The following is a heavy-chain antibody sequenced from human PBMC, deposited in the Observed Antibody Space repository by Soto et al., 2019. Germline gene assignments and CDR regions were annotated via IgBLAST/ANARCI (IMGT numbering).Heavy chain of an antibody. V-gene: IGHV6-1*01. J-gene: IGHJ4*02. CDR3: ALQPYDFWSGYYTTFDY. CDR2: TYYRSKWYK. CDR1: GDSVSSNSAA. D-gene: IGHD3-3*01. Sequence: PSQTLSLTCAISGDSVSSNSAAWNWIRQSPSRGLEWLGRTYYRSKWYKDYAVSVKSRITINPDTSKNQFSLQLNSVTPEDTAVYYCALQPYDFWSGYYTTFDYWGQGTLVTVSS.